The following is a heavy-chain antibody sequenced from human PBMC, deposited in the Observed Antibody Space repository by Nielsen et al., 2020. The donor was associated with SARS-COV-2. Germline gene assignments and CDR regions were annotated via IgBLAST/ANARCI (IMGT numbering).Heavy chain of an antibody. J-gene: IGHJ4*02. Sequence: GESLKISCAASGFTFSSLWMSWVRQVPGKGLEWVADINPDGSEKYYVDSVKGRFTVSRDNAKNSVFLQMDSLTAEDTAVYYCARPYDYWGQGTLVAVSS. CDR1: GFTFSSLW. CDR2: INPDGSEK. CDR3: ARPYDY. V-gene: IGHV3-7*03.